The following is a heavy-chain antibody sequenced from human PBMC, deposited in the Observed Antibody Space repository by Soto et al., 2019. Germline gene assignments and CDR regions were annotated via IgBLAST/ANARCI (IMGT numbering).Heavy chain of an antibody. D-gene: IGHD3-16*01. J-gene: IGHJ5*02. Sequence: QVQLQESGPGLVKPSQTLSLTCTVSGGSISSGGYYWSWIRQHPGKGLEWIGYIYYSGSTYYNPSLKGRVTISVDTSKNQFSLKLSSVTAADTAVYYCARDRTSYDYIIPIHWFDPWGQGTLVTVSS. CDR2: IYYSGST. CDR3: ARDRTSYDYIIPIHWFDP. CDR1: GGSISSGGYY. V-gene: IGHV4-31*03.